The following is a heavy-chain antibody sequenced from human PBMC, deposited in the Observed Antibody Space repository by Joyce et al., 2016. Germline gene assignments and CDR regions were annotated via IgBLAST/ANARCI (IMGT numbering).Heavy chain of an antibody. J-gene: IGHJ4*02. V-gene: IGHV1-8*01. CDR3: ARNKYGTGDFDF. CDR2: MTPNSGNT. D-gene: IGHD7-27*01. CDR1: GYTFTNFD. Sequence: QVQLVQSGAEVKKPGASVKVSCKASGYTFTNFDINWVRQAPGQGFEWLGWMTPNSGNTGYAQNFQGRVTMTRDTSISTAYMELSSLRSEDTAVYFCARNKYGTGDFDFWGQGTPVTVSS.